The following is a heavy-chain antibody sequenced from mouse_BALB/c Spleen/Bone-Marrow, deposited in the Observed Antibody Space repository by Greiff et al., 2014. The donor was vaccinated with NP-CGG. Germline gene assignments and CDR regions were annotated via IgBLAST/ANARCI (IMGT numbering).Heavy chain of an antibody. CDR2: IDPANGNT. Sequence: EVQRVESGAELVKPGASVKLSCTASGFNIKDTYMRWVKQRPEQGLEWIGRIDPANGNTKYDPKFQGKATITADTSSNTAYLQLSSLTSEDTAVYYCARWEYYAMDYWGQGTSVTVSS. CDR3: ARWEYYAMDY. D-gene: IGHD4-1*01. CDR1: GFNIKDTY. J-gene: IGHJ4*01. V-gene: IGHV14-3*02.